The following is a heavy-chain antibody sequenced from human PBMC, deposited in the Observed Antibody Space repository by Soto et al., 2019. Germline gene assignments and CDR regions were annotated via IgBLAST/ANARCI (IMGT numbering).Heavy chain of an antibody. CDR3: AKLAAVGNYFDN. J-gene: IGHJ4*02. D-gene: IGHD6-13*01. CDR1: GFSLSSSA. Sequence: GGSLRLSCAASGFSLSSSAMSWVRQAPGKGLEWVSVISDSGDSTYYADSVKGRFTFSRDNSKNTVYLQMNSLRAEDTAVYYSAKLAAVGNYFDNWGQGTLVTVSS. V-gene: IGHV3-23*01. CDR2: ISDSGDST.